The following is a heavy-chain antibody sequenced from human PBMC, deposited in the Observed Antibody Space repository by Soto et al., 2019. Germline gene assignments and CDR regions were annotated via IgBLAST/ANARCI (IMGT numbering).Heavy chain of an antibody. J-gene: IGHJ4*02. D-gene: IGHD2-15*01. V-gene: IGHV3-33*01. Sequence: QVQLVESGGGVVQPGRSLRLSCAASGFTFSSYGMHWVRQAPGKGLEWVAVIWYDGSNKYYADSVKGRFTISRDNSKNTLYLQLNSLRAEDTAVYYCARDHDLEVAATPVYWGPGTLVTVSS. CDR2: IWYDGSNK. CDR1: GFTFSSYG. CDR3: ARDHDLEVAATPVY.